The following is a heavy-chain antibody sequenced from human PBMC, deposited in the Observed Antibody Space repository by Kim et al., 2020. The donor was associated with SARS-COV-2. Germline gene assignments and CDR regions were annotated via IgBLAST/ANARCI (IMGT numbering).Heavy chain of an antibody. CDR3: ASKRWLQYYFDY. V-gene: IGHV4-34*01. D-gene: IGHD5-12*01. Sequence: SETLSLTCAAYGGSFSGYYWSWIRQPPGKGLEWIGEINHSGSTNYNPSLKSRVTISVDTSKNQFSLKLSTVTAADTAVYYCASKRWLQYYFDYWGQGTLVTVSS. CDR1: GGSFSGYY. CDR2: INHSGST. J-gene: IGHJ4*02.